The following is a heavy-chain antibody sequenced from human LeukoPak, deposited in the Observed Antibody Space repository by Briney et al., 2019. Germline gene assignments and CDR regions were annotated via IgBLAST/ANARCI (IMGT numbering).Heavy chain of an antibody. V-gene: IGHV3-7*01. CDR1: GFTFSHYW. J-gene: IGHJ4*02. D-gene: IGHD2-2*01. Sequence: QPGGSLRLSCAASGFTFSHYWMSWVRQAPGKGLEWVANIKPDGSQKYYVDSLKGRFTISRDNAKNSLYLQMNSLRAEDTAVYYCARESRFVVPAAMSFEDYWGQGTLVTVSS. CDR2: IKPDGSQK. CDR3: ARESRFVVPAAMSFEDY.